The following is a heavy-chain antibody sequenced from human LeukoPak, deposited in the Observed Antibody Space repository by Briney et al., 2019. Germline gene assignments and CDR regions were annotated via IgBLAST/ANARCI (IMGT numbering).Heavy chain of an antibody. CDR3: AKEMGYCSGGSCWSIYYMDV. D-gene: IGHD2-15*01. Sequence: SETLSLTCVVNGGSFSGYYWSWIRQPPGKGLEWIGEINHSGATNYNPSLKSRVTISVDTSKNQFSLKLSSVTAADTAVYYCAKEMGYCSGGSCWSIYYMDVWGKGTTVTVSS. J-gene: IGHJ6*03. CDR1: GGSFSGYY. CDR2: INHSGAT. V-gene: IGHV4-34*01.